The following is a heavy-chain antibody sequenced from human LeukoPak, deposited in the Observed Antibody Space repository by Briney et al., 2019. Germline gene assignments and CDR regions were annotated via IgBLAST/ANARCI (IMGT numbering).Heavy chain of an antibody. CDR2: IIPIFGTA. Sequence: ASVKVSCKASGGTFSSYAISWVRQAPGQGLEWMGGIIPIFGTANYAQKFQGRVTITTDESTSTVYMELSSLRSEDTAVYYCASTYDSSGYYSGVWFDPWGQGTLVTVSS. V-gene: IGHV1-69*05. CDR1: GGTFSSYA. CDR3: ASTYDSSGYYSGVWFDP. J-gene: IGHJ5*02. D-gene: IGHD3-22*01.